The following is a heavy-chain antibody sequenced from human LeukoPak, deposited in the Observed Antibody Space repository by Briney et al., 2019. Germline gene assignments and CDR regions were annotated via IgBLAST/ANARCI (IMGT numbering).Heavy chain of an antibody. Sequence: ETLSLTCAVYGGSFSGYYWSWVRQAPGKRPEWVANMNIDGSEKYYADSVKGRFSISRDNARNSVYLQMASLRVEDTAVYYCARDPVEWELLLDYWGQGTLVTVSS. CDR1: GGSFSGYY. J-gene: IGHJ4*02. CDR3: ARDPVEWELLLDY. D-gene: IGHD1-26*01. CDR2: MNIDGSEK. V-gene: IGHV3-7*01.